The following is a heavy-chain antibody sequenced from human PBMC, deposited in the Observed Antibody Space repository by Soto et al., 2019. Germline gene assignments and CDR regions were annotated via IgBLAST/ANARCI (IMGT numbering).Heavy chain of an antibody. D-gene: IGHD6-19*01. CDR2: ISGSGGST. J-gene: IGHJ6*02. CDR1: GFTFSSYA. Sequence: GGSLRLSCAASGFTFSSYAMSWVRQAPGKGLEWVSAISGSGGSTYYAASVKGRFTISRDNSKNTLYLQMNSLRAEDTAVYYCAKDRSIGSSGWSYYYYGMDVWGQGTTVTVSS. CDR3: AKDRSIGSSGWSYYYYGMDV. V-gene: IGHV3-23*01.